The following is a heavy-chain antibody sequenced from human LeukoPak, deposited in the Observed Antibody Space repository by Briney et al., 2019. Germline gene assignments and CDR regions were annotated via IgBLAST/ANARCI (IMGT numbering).Heavy chain of an antibody. D-gene: IGHD5-18*01. Sequence: PSETLSLTCTVSGGSISSYYWSWIRQPPGKGLEWIGYIYYSGSTNYNPSLESRVTISVDTSKNQFSLKLSSVTAADTAVYYCARVGGYSYGLFDYWGQGTLVTVSS. CDR2: IYYSGST. CDR3: ARVGGYSYGLFDY. V-gene: IGHV4-59*01. CDR1: GGSISSYY. J-gene: IGHJ4*02.